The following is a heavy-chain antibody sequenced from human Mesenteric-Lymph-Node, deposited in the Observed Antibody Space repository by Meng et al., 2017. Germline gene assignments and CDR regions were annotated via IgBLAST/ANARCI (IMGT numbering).Heavy chain of an antibody. V-gene: IGHV4-61*05. D-gene: IGHD6-13*01. CDR3: ARRPIAAAGTEAYYFDY. J-gene: IGHJ4*02. Sequence: SETLSLTCTVSGGSISSSSYYWSWIRQPPGKALEWIGYIYNSGSTNYNPSLKSRVTISVDTSKNQFSLKLSSVTAADTAVYYCARRPIAAAGTEAYYFDYWGQGTLVTVSS. CDR2: IYNSGST. CDR1: GGSISSSSYY.